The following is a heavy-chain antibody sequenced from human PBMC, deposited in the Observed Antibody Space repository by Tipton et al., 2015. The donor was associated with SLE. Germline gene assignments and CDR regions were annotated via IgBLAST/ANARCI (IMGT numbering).Heavy chain of an antibody. J-gene: IGHJ4*02. V-gene: IGHV4-31*03. D-gene: IGHD3-22*01. CDR2: IYDSGST. Sequence: TLSLTCSVSGGSISSGGHYWSWLRQHPGKGLEWIGYIYDSGSTSYNPSLKSRITISADTSKRQFSLKLRSVTAADTAVYYCARDRDSSGYRGIDFWGQGTLVIVSS. CDR3: ARDRDSSGYRGIDF. CDR1: GGSISSGGHY.